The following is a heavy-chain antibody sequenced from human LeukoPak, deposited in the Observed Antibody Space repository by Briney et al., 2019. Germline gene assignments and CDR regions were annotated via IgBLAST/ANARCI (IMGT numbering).Heavy chain of an antibody. Sequence: SETLSLTCAVYGGSFSGYYWSWIRQPPGKGLEWIGEINHSGSTNYNPSLKSRVTISVDTSKNQFSLKLSSVTAADTAVYYCARGFDGSGSSLYYFDYWGQGTPVTVSS. J-gene: IGHJ4*02. CDR3: ARGFDGSGSSLYYFDY. V-gene: IGHV4-34*01. D-gene: IGHD3-10*01. CDR2: INHSGST. CDR1: GGSFSGYY.